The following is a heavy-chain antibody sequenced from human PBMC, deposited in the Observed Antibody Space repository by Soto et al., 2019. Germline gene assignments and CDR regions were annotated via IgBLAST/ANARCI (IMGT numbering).Heavy chain of an antibody. CDR1: GFTVSSNY. CDR2: IYSDGKT. V-gene: IGHV3-66*01. J-gene: IGHJ4*02. CDR3: AKGRNYDILTAYHAFDY. D-gene: IGHD3-9*01. Sequence: GGSLRLSCAASGFTVSSNYMSWVRQAPGKGLEWVSVIYSDGKTYYADSVKGRFTISRDNSKNTLSLQMNSLRAEDTAIYYCAKGRNYDILTAYHAFDYWGQGTLVTVSS.